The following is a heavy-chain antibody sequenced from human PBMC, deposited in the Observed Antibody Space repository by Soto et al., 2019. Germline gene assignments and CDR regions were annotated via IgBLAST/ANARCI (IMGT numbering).Heavy chain of an antibody. CDR2: IIPIFGTA. J-gene: IGHJ6*02. Sequence: SVKVSCKASGGTFSGYAISWVRQAPGQGLEWIGGIIPIFGTANYAQKFQGRVTITADESTSTAYMELSSLRSEDTAVYYCASWLYDYVWGLNYYYYGMDVWGQGTTVTVSS. CDR1: GGTFSGYA. D-gene: IGHD3-16*01. CDR3: ASWLYDYVWGLNYYYYGMDV. V-gene: IGHV1-69*13.